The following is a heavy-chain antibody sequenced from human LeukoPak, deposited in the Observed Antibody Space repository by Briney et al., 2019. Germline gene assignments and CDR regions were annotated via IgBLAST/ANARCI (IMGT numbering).Heavy chain of an antibody. V-gene: IGHV4-38-2*01. CDR2: IYHSGST. CDR1: GYSISSGYY. Sequence: KPSETLSLTCAVSGYSISSGYYWGWIRQPPGKGLEWIGSIYHSGSTYYNPSLKSRVTISVDTSKNQFSLKLSSVTAADTAVYYCARITGTNLHYWGQGTLVTVSS. D-gene: IGHD1-7*01. J-gene: IGHJ4*02. CDR3: ARITGTNLHY.